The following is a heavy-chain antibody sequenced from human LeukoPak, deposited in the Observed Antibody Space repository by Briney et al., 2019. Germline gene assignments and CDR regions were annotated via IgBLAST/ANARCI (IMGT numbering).Heavy chain of an antibody. CDR1: GGSISSSSYY. D-gene: IGHD3-10*01. CDR3: ASPILMVRGDIRETSDY. Sequence: SETLSLTCTVSGGSISSSSYYWGWIRQPPGKGLEWIGSIYYSGSTYYNPSLKSRVTISVDTSKNQFSLKLSSVTAADTAVYYCASPILMVRGDIRETSDYWGQGTLVTVSS. CDR2: IYYSGST. J-gene: IGHJ4*02. V-gene: IGHV4-39*01.